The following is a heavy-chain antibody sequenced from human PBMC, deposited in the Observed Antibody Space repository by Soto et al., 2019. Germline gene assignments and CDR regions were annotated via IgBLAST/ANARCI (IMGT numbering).Heavy chain of an antibody. J-gene: IGHJ6*02. CDR2: INPNSGGT. CDR1: GYTFTGYY. V-gene: IGHV1-2*02. CDR3: ARAEVTTAYYYYGMDV. D-gene: IGHD4-17*01. Sequence: ASVKVSCKASGYTFTGYYMHWVRQAPGQGLEWMGWINPNSGGTNYAQKFQGRATITADKSTSTAYMELSSLRSEDTAVYYCARAEVTTAYYYYGMDVWGQGTTVTVSS.